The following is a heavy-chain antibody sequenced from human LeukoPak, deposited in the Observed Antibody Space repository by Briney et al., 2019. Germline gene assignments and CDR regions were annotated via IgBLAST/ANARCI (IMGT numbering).Heavy chain of an antibody. CDR3: ARTTSFTASGYDY. Sequence: ASVKVSCKASVYTFTNYHINWVRQATGQGLEWMGWMNPNNVDSGYAQKFQGRVTITRDTSISTSYMELRSLRSDDTAVYFCARTTSFTASGYDYWGQGTLVTVPS. J-gene: IGHJ4*02. V-gene: IGHV1-8*03. D-gene: IGHD6-25*01. CDR1: VYTFTNYH. CDR2: MNPNNVDS.